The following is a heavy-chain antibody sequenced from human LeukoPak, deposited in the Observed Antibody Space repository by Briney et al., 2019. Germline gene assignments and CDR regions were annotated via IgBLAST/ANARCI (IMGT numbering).Heavy chain of an antibody. CDR3: ANMATVVPYYYGMDV. D-gene: IGHD2-2*01. Sequence: PGRSLRLSCAASGFTFSSYGMHWVRQAPGKGLEWVAVISYDGSNKYYADSVKGRFTISRDNSKNTLYLQMNSLRAEDTAVYHCANMATVVPYYYGMDVWGQGTTVTVSS. J-gene: IGHJ6*02. V-gene: IGHV3-30*18. CDR2: ISYDGSNK. CDR1: GFTFSSYG.